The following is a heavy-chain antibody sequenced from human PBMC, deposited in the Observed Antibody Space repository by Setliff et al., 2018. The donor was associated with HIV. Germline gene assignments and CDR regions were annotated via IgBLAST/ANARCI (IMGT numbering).Heavy chain of an antibody. CDR2: INPNADHT. CDR1: GYTFSSYD. CDR3: ARGGRVVWWYSDL. Sequence: ASVKVSCKASGYTFSSYDIYWVRQAPGQGLEWMGFINPNADHTGYAQKFQGRVTMTSDITISTAYMELNTLTSDDTAVYFCARGGRVVWWYSDLWGRGTLVTVSS. V-gene: IGHV1-8*01. D-gene: IGHD3-16*01. J-gene: IGHJ2*01.